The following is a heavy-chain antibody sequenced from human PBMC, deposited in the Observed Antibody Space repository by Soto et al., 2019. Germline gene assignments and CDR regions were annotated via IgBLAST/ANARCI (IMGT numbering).Heavy chain of an antibody. Sequence: LQLQESGSGLVKASQTLSLTCAVSGGSISSGGFSWNWIRQPPGKGLEWIGYIYHSGSTYYNPSLKSRVTISVDRSKIRFSLELTSVTAADTAIYYCAKGGRAAHYSSFNWFDPWGQGTPVIVSS. D-gene: IGHD2-15*01. CDR3: AKGGRAAHYSSFNWFDP. CDR2: IYHSGST. V-gene: IGHV4-30-2*01. CDR1: GGSISSGGFS. J-gene: IGHJ5*02.